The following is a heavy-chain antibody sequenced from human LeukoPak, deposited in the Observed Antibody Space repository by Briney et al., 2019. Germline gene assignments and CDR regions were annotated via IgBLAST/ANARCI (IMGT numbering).Heavy chain of an antibody. CDR3: ARLNCRGGSRYSVDH. CDR2: IYYSGST. D-gene: IGHD2-15*01. V-gene: IGHV4-31*03. CDR1: GGSISSGGYY. Sequence: SGTLSLTCTVSGGSISSGGYYWSWIRQHPGKGLEWIGYIYYSGSTYYHPSLKSRVTISVDTYKNQFSLKLSSVTVADTAVYYCARLNCRGGSRYSVDHWGQGTLVTVSS. J-gene: IGHJ5*02.